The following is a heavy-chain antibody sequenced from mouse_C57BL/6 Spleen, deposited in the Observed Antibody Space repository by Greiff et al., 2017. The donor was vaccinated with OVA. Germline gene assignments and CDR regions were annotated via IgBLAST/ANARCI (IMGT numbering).Heavy chain of an antibody. D-gene: IGHD1-1*01. CDR1: GYTFTSYW. CDR3: ARERSRYGSSLYYAMDY. J-gene: IGHJ4*01. V-gene: IGHV1-59*01. CDR2: IDPSDSYT. Sequence: VQLQQPGAELVRPGTYVKLSCKASGYTFTSYWMHWVKQRPGQGLEWIGVIDPSDSYTNSNQKFKGKATLTVDTSSSTAYMQLSSLTSEDSAVYYCARERSRYGSSLYYAMDYWGQGTSVTVSS.